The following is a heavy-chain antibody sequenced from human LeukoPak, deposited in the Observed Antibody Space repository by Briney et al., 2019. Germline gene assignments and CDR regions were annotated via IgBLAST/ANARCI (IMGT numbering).Heavy chain of an antibody. Sequence: KSSETLSLTCTVSGVSISSGGYYWSWLRQHPGKGLEWIGYIYYSGSTYYNPSLKSRVTISVDTSKNQFSLKLSSVTAADTAVYYCARDPYCSGGSCYNAFDIWGQGTMVTVSS. D-gene: IGHD2-15*01. CDR1: GVSISSGGYY. CDR3: ARDPYCSGGSCYNAFDI. J-gene: IGHJ3*02. V-gene: IGHV4-31*03. CDR2: IYYSGST.